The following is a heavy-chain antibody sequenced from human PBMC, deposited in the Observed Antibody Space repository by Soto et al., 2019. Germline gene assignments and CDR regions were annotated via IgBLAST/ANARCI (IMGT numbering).Heavy chain of an antibody. Sequence: GGSLRLSCAASGFTVSSSYMHWVRQAPGKGLVWVSRIKSDGSGTYYADSVKGRLTISRDNAKNTLYLQMNSLRVEDTAVYYCARGDGDYYDGNGYLGRHWGQGTLVTVSS. V-gene: IGHV3-74*01. CDR1: GFTVSSSY. CDR2: IKSDGSGT. J-gene: IGHJ4*02. D-gene: IGHD3-22*01. CDR3: ARGDGDYYDGNGYLGRH.